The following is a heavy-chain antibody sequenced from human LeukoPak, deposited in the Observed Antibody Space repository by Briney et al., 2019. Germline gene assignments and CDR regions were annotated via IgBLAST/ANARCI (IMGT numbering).Heavy chain of an antibody. V-gene: IGHV3-48*02. CDR1: GFTFGTYS. J-gene: IGHJ4*02. Sequence: PGGSLRLSCAASGFTFGTYSMNWVRQAPGKGLEWVSYISSSSNTKYYADSVKGRFTISRDNAKNSLYLQMNSLRDEDTAVYYCAREGGPYRPLDYSGQGTLVTVSS. CDR2: ISSSSNTK. CDR3: AREGGPYRPLDY.